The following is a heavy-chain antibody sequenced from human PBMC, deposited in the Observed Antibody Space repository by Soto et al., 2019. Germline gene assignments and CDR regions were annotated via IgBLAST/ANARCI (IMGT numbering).Heavy chain of an antibody. CDR3: AKGGGYGSGWDEGIDY. CDR2: ISGSGGST. V-gene: IGHV3-23*01. Sequence: GGSLRLSCAASGFTFSSYAMSWVRQAPGKGLEWVSAISGSGGSTYYADSVKGRFTISRDNSKNTLYLQMNSLRAEDTAVYYCAKGGGYGSGWDEGIDYWGQGTLVTVSS. CDR1: GFTFSSYA. J-gene: IGHJ4*02. D-gene: IGHD6-19*01.